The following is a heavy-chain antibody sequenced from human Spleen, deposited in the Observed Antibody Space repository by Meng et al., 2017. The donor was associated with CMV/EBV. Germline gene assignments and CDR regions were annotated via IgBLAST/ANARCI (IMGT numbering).Heavy chain of an antibody. CDR2: IDYSGST. V-gene: IGHV4-59*01. CDR3: ASGDWNSRPHTYYYSYYGMDV. Sequence: SETLSLTCTVSGASISSYYWSWIRQPPGKGLEWIGYIDYSGSTNYNPSLKSRVTISVDTSKNHFSLKLSSVTAADTDVYYCASGDWNSRPHTYYYSYYGMDVWGQGTTVTVSS. J-gene: IGHJ6*02. CDR1: GASISSYY. D-gene: IGHD1-7*01.